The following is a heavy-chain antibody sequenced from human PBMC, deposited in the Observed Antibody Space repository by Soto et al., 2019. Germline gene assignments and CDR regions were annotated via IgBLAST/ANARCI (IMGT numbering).Heavy chain of an antibody. CDR2: ASIGGST. Sequence: PGGSLRISCAACGFTFSSYAMGWVRQVPGKGLEWVAVASIGGSTHYADSVRGRFTISRDNSKNTLSLQMNSLTAEDTAVYFCAKRRGAGGHFDYWGQGALVTVSS. CDR3: AKRRGAGGHFDY. J-gene: IGHJ4*02. CDR1: GFTFSSYA. D-gene: IGHD2-15*01. V-gene: IGHV3-23*01.